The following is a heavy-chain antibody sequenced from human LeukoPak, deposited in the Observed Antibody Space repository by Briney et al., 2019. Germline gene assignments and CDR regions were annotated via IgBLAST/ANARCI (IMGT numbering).Heavy chain of an antibody. Sequence: TLSLTWTVSGGSISSGGYYWSWIRQHPGKGLEWIGYIYYSGSTYYNPFLKSRVTISVDTSKNQFSLKLSSVTAADTAVYYCARDARGTGSNVWGSYRLDWFDPWGQGTLVTVSS. V-gene: IGHV4-31*02. CDR3: ARDARGTGSNVWGSYRLDWFDP. CDR2: IYYSGST. D-gene: IGHD3-16*01. J-gene: IGHJ5*02. CDR1: GGSISSGGYY.